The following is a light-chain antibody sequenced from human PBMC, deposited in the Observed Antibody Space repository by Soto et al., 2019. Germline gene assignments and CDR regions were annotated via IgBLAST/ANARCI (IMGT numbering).Light chain of an antibody. V-gene: IGKV1-5*03. J-gene: IGKJ1*01. CDR1: QSINTW. Sequence: DIQMTQSPSTLSASVGDRVTITCRASQSINTWLAWYQQKPGEAPKLLIYEESTLERGVPSRFSGSGSGTEFTLTISSLQPDDFATFYCQQYKTYSRTFGQGTKVEVK. CDR2: EES. CDR3: QQYKTYSRT.